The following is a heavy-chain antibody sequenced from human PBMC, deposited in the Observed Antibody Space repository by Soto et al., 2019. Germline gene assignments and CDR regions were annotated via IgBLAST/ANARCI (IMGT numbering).Heavy chain of an antibody. CDR2: VYYNGRT. Sequence: SETLSLTCTVSGGSISATSYYWGWIRQPPGKGLEWIGNVYYNGRTYYNPSLKSRVSISVDNSKNTLYLQMNSLRAEDTAVYYCARVVPAAMYYYYGMDVWGQGTTVTVSS. J-gene: IGHJ6*02. CDR1: GGSISATSYY. V-gene: IGHV4-39*01. CDR3: ARVVPAAMYYYYGMDV. D-gene: IGHD2-2*01.